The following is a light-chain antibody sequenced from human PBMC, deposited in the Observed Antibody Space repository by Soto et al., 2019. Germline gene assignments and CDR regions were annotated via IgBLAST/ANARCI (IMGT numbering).Light chain of an antibody. V-gene: IGLV4-60*02. CDR1: SGHSSYI. J-gene: IGLJ3*02. CDR3: QTWDSNTHTV. Sequence: VVTQSSSASASLGSSVKLTCTLSSGHSSYIIAWHQQQPGKAPRYLMKLEGSGSYNKGSGVPDRFSGSSSGADRYLTISNLQFEYEADYYCQTWDSNTHTVFGGGTKLTVL. CDR2: LEGSGSY.